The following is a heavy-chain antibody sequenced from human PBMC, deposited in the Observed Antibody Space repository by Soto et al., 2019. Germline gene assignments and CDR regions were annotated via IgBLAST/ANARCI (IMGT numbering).Heavy chain of an antibody. J-gene: IGHJ5*02. V-gene: IGHV4-59*12. CDR1: GGSIYTYY. Sequence: SETLSLTCNVSGGSIYTYYWNWIRQSPGKGLEWIGYISDGGSTNYNPSLKSRVTISLDTSKNQFSLRLNSVTAADTAVYFCASSKYDVVAGSVWFDPWGQGTLVTVSS. D-gene: IGHD2-21*01. CDR2: ISDGGST. CDR3: ASSKYDVVAGSVWFDP.